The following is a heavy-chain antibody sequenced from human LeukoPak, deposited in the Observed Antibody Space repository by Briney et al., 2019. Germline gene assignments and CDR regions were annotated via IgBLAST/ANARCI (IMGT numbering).Heavy chain of an antibody. J-gene: IGHJ4*02. Sequence: GASLKISCQGIGYAFTNYYIGCVRQMPGKGLEWMGIIYPGGSDIKYSPSFQGQVTISADTSISTAYLQWSNLKASDTAMYYCARQVRFSDSSAYYGYWGQGTLVTVSS. V-gene: IGHV5-51*01. CDR2: IYPGGSDI. CDR1: GYAFTNYY. D-gene: IGHD3-22*01. CDR3: ARQVRFSDSSAYYGY.